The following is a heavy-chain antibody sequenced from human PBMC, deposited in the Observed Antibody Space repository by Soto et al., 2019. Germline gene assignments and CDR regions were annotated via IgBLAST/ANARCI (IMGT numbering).Heavy chain of an antibody. J-gene: IGHJ4*02. CDR3: ARWDHVSSYFDF. Sequence: KPSETLSLTCIVSGHSITSYYCSWIRQPPGKGLEWIGDVYHRGSTKYNPSLKSRVTISADTSKNQFSLRLTSVTAADAAMYYCARWDHVSSYFDFWGQGILVTVSS. CDR1: GHSITSYY. V-gene: IGHV4-59*01. D-gene: IGHD1-26*01. CDR2: VYHRGST.